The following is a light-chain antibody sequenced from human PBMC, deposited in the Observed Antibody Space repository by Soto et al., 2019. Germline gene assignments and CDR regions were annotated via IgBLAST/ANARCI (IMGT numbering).Light chain of an antibody. J-gene: IGKJ5*01. Sequence: IQLTQSPSSLSAVVGDRVIITCRASQGISSNLAWYQQKPGHAPKLLIYAASTLQSGVSSRFSGSGSGTDVTLTISSLQPEDFATYYCQQLHTYPISFGQGTRLEIE. CDR1: QGISSN. CDR3: QQLHTYPIS. CDR2: AAS. V-gene: IGKV1-9*01.